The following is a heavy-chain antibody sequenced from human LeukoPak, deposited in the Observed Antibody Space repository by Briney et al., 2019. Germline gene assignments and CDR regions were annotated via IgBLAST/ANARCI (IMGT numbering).Heavy chain of an antibody. Sequence: PGGSLRLSCAASGFTFRSYAMSWVRQAPGKGLEWVSAISVSGGGTYADSVKGRFTISRDNSKNTLYLQMNSLRAEDTAVYHCARDYRGDYYNWFDPWGQGTLVTVSS. CDR1: GFTFRSYA. V-gene: IGHV3-23*01. CDR3: ARDYRGDYYNWFDP. CDR2: ISVSGGGT. J-gene: IGHJ5*02. D-gene: IGHD4-17*01.